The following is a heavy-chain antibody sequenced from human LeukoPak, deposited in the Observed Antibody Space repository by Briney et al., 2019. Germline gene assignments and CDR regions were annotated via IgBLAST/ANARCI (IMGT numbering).Heavy chain of an antibody. CDR3: ASNDYRDEGIDS. Sequence: PGGSLRLSCAASGFAFSRYSMNWVRQAPGKGLEWVSSISYSGPHMFYADSVRGRSIISRDNAENSLFLQMNSLRAEDTAVYFCASNDYRDEGIDSWGQGTLVTVSS. D-gene: IGHD4-17*01. CDR2: ISYSGPHM. J-gene: IGHJ4*02. CDR1: GFAFSRYS. V-gene: IGHV3-21*01.